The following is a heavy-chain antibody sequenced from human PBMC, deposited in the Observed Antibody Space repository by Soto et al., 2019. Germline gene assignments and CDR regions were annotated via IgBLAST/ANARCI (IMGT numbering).Heavy chain of an antibody. Sequence: QVQLVQSGAEVKKPGSSVKVSCKASGGTFSSYTISWVRQAPGQGLEWMGRIIPILGIVNYAQKFQGRVTITADKSTSTAYMELSSLRSEDTAVYYCARERGRDRKDYWGQGTLVTVSS. CDR3: ARERGRDRKDY. V-gene: IGHV1-69*08. CDR1: GGTFSSYT. D-gene: IGHD3-10*01. J-gene: IGHJ4*02. CDR2: IIPILGIV.